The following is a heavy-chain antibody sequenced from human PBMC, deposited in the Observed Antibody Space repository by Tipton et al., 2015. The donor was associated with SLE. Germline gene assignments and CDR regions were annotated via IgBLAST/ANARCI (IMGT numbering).Heavy chain of an antibody. V-gene: IGHV4-38-2*01. CDR2: IYHSGST. J-gene: IGHJ4*02. Sequence: TLSLTCAVSGFSISSGYYWGWIPQPPGKGLEWIGSIYHSGSTYYNPSLRSRGTISVDTSKNQFSLKLSSVTAADTAVYYCARVGDAYYWGQGTLVTLSS. CDR3: ARVGDAYY. D-gene: IGHD3-10*01. CDR1: GFSISSGYY.